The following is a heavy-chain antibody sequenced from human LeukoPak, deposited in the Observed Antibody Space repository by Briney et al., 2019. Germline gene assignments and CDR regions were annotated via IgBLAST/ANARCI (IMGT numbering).Heavy chain of an antibody. CDR2: IYYSGST. Sequence: PSETLSLTCSVSGGSISSYYWSWIRQPPGKGLEWVGYIYYSGSTNYNPPLKSRVTISVDTSKNQFSLKLSSVTAADTAVYYCASGLSFDYWGQGTLVTVSS. D-gene: IGHD2/OR15-2a*01. CDR1: GGSISSYY. J-gene: IGHJ4*02. CDR3: ASGLSFDY. V-gene: IGHV4-59*01.